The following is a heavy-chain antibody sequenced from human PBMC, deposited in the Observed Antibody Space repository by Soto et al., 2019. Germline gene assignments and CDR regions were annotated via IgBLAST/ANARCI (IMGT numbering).Heavy chain of an antibody. Sequence: QVQLVESGGGVVQPGRSLRLSCVASGFTFSSYGMHWVRQAPGKGLEWVAVISYDGSNKYYADSVKGRFTISRDNSKNTLYLQMNSLSAEDTAVYYCAKEGAGYWGQGTLVTVSS. CDR2: ISYDGSNK. CDR1: GFTFSSYG. CDR3: AKEGAGY. V-gene: IGHV3-30*18. J-gene: IGHJ4*02.